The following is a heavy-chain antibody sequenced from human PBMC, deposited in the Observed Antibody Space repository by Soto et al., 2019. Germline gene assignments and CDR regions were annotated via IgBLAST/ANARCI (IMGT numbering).Heavy chain of an antibody. D-gene: IGHD3-22*01. CDR3: APGPRDEHQDSSGYNSWFDP. J-gene: IGHJ5*02. V-gene: IGHV3-9*01. CDR1: GVTLGDYA. Sequence: SLRIFCEVYGVTLGDYAIHWVRQARVNGVEWGSVISWNSGSIGCADSVKGRFTTSRDNAKNSLYLQMTSLRAQDTALYYCAPGPRDEHQDSSGYNSWFDPWGQRTPVTVSS. CDR2: ISWNSGSI.